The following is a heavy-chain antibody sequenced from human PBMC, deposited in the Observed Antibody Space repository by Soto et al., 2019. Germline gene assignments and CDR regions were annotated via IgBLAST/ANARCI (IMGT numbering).Heavy chain of an antibody. Sequence: QVQLVQSGAEVKKPGASVKVSCKASGYTFTSYGISWVRQAPGQGLEWMGWISAYNGNTNYAQKLQGRVTMTTDTSXXTAYMGLRSLRSDDTAVYYCARSRSHAQPIVENDYWGQGTLVTVSS. CDR1: GYTFTSYG. J-gene: IGHJ4*02. V-gene: IGHV1-18*01. D-gene: IGHD1-26*01. CDR2: ISAYNGNT. CDR3: ARSRSHAQPIVENDY.